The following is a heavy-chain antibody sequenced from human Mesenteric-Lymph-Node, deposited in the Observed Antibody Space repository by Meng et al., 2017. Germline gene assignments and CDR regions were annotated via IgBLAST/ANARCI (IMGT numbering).Heavy chain of an antibody. CDR3: VRSSAWVRTGFDP. CDR2: IGHSGFT. V-gene: IGHV4-39*01. J-gene: IGHJ5*02. Sequence: LLGSAHGLVRPPERLLPTCRLAGGSTRTSGYYWGWIRQPPGKGLEWIGSIGHSGFTYYTPSLKSRVTVSIDTSRNQFSLWLTSVTAADTAVYYCVRSSAWVRTGFDPWGQGTLVTVSS. D-gene: IGHD6-19*01. CDR1: GGSTRTSGYY.